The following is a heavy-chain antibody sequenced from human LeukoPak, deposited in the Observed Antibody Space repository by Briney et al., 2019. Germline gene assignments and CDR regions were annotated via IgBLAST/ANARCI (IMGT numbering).Heavy chain of an antibody. CDR3: ARVIAARRPYYYYYMDV. V-gene: IGHV4-34*01. J-gene: IGHJ6*03. CDR2: INHSGST. Sequence: PSETLSLTCAVYGGSFSGYYWSWIRQPPGKGLEWIGEINHSGSTNYNPSLKSRVTISVDTSKNQFSLKLSSVTAADTAVYYCARVIAARRPYYYYYMDVWAKGPRSPSP. CDR1: GGSFSGYY. D-gene: IGHD6-6*01.